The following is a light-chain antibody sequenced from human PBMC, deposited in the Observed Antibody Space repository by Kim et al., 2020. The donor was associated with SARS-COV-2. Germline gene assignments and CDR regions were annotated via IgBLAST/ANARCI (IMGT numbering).Light chain of an antibody. CDR2: ATS. CDR1: QSVGSTY. V-gene: IGKV3-20*01. CDR3: QQYDSPPRT. J-gene: IGKJ1*01. Sequence: SPAERAILSCRASQSVGSTYLAWYQQKPGQAPRLLMYATSSRAIGIPDRFSGSGSGTDFTLTITRLEPEDFAVYYCQQYDSPPRTFGQGTKVDIK.